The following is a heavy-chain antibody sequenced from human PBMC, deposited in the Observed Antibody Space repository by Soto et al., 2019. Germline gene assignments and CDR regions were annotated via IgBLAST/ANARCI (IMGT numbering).Heavy chain of an antibody. CDR1: GYTFSSYG. D-gene: IGHD1-26*01. Sequence: ASVKVSCKTSGYTFSSYGVNWVRQAPGQGLEWMGWINPKSGGTMYPQKFQGRVTMTWDTSISTAYMALTRLRSDDTAVYYCARDLAKGGGSAGFDYWGQGTLVTVSS. V-gene: IGHV1-2*02. CDR2: INPKSGGT. CDR3: ARDLAKGGGSAGFDY. J-gene: IGHJ4*02.